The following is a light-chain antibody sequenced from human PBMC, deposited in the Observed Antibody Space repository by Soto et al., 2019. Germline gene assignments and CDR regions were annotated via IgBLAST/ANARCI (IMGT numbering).Light chain of an antibody. V-gene: IGLV2-14*01. J-gene: IGLJ1*01. CDR3: SSYTTSSPYV. Sequence: QSGLTHPAPESGSPEQSITISCTGTSSDVGGYNSVSWYQQHPGKAPKLMIYNVSNRPSGVSNRFSGSKSGNTASLTISGLQAEDEADYYCSSYTTSSPYVFGTGTKVTV. CDR2: NVS. CDR1: SSDVGGYNS.